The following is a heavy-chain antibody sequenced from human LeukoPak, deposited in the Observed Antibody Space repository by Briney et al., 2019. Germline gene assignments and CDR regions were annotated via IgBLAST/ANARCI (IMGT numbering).Heavy chain of an antibody. V-gene: IGHV3-30*04. D-gene: IGHD6-13*01. CDR1: GFTFSSYA. CDR2: ISYDGSNK. CDR3: ARDRSSSWYLKYYYYGMDV. J-gene: IGHJ6*02. Sequence: GGSLRLSCAASGFTFSSYAMHWVRQAPGKGLEWVAVISYDGSNKYYADSVKGRFTISRDNSKNTLYLQMNSLRAEDTAVYYCARDRSSSWYLKYYYYGMDVWGQGTTVTVSS.